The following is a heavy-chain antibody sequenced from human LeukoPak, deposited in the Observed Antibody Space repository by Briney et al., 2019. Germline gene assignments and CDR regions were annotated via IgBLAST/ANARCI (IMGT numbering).Heavy chain of an antibody. CDR3: AREQLAVGATSFDY. V-gene: IGHV1-18*01. J-gene: IGHJ4*02. CDR1: GGTFSSYA. D-gene: IGHD1-26*01. Sequence: ASVKVSCKASGGTFSSYAISWVRQAPGQGLEWMGWISAYNGNTNYAQKLQGRVTMTTDTSTSTAYMELRSLRSDDTAVYYCAREQLAVGATSFDYWGQGTLVTVSS. CDR2: ISAYNGNT.